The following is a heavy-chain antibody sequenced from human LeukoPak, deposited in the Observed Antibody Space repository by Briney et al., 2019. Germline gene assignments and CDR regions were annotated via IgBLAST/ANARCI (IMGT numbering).Heavy chain of an antibody. V-gene: IGHV3-74*01. J-gene: IGHJ4*02. CDR3: AKDFLEDCSSTSCYESTGY. CDR2: INTDGSTT. D-gene: IGHD2-2*01. Sequence: PGGSLRLSCAASGFTFSSYWMHWVRQAPGKGLVWVSRINTDGSTTRYADSVKGRFTISRDNSKNTLYLQMNSLRAEDTAVYYCAKDFLEDCSSTSCYESTGYWGQGTLVTVSS. CDR1: GFTFSSYW.